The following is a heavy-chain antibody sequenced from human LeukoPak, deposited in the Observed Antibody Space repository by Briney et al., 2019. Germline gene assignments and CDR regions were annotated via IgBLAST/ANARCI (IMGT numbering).Heavy chain of an antibody. V-gene: IGHV4-59*01. D-gene: IGHD2-2*01. CDR1: GGSFSGYY. CDR3: ARDLGYCSSTSCYHTFDI. Sequence: SETLSLTCAVYGGSFSGYYWSWIRLPPGKGLEWIGYIYYSGSTNYNPSLKSRVTISVDTSKNQFSLKLSSVTAADTAVYYCARDLGYCSSTSCYHTFDIWGQGTMVTVSS. CDR2: IYYSGST. J-gene: IGHJ3*02.